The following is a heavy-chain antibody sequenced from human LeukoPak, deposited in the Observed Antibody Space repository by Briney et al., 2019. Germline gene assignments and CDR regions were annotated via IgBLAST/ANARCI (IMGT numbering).Heavy chain of an antibody. V-gene: IGHV3-48*03. CDR2: ISSSGSTI. D-gene: IGHD1-26*01. CDR1: GFTFSSYE. Sequence: GGSLRLSCAASGFTFSSYELNWVRQAPGKGLEWVPYISSSGSTIYYADSVKGRFTISRDNAKNSLYLQMNSLRAEDTAVYYCASTTPRTQFAFDIWGQGTMVTVSS. J-gene: IGHJ3*02. CDR3: ASTTPRTQFAFDI.